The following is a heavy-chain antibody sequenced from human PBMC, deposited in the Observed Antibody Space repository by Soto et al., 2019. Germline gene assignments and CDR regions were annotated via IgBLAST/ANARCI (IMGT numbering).Heavy chain of an antibody. V-gene: IGHV3-23*01. CDR2: ISGSGGST. CDR3: AKGEFDYSSGWLYY. CDR1: GFTFSSYA. J-gene: IGHJ4*02. Sequence: HPGGSLRLSCAASGFTFSSYAMSWVRQAPGKGLEWVSAISGSGGSTYYADSVKGRFTISRDNSKNTLYLQMNSLKAEDTAVYYCAKGEFDYSSGWLYYWGQGTLVTVPQ. D-gene: IGHD6-19*01.